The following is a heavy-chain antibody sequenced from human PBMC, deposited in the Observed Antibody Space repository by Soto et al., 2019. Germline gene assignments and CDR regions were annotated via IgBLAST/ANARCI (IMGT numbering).Heavy chain of an antibody. CDR3: ARATMLQGFDY. Sequence: QVQLQESGPGLVKPSETLSLTCTVSGGPISGYYWTWIRQPAGKGLEWIGRIYSSGITKYNRSFESRVAMSADTSRNQFSLNLSSVTAADTAVYFCARATMLQGFDYWGQGALVTVSS. V-gene: IGHV4-4*07. J-gene: IGHJ4*02. CDR2: IYSSGIT. CDR1: GGPISGYY. D-gene: IGHD2-2*01.